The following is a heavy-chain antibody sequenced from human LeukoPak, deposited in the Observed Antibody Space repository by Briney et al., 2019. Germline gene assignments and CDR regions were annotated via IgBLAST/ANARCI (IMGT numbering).Heavy chain of an antibody. CDR1: GGSISSYY. Sequence: PSETLSLTCTVSGGSISSYYWSWIRQPPGKGLEWIGYFYYSGSTNYNPSLKSRVTISVDTSKNQFSLKLSSVTAADTAVYYCARDLAGGWFDPWGQGTLVTVSS. V-gene: IGHV4-59*01. CDR3: ARDLAGGWFDP. J-gene: IGHJ5*02. CDR2: FYYSGST. D-gene: IGHD6-13*01.